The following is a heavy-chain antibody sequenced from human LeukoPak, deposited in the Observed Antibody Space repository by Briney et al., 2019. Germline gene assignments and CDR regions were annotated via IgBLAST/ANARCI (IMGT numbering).Heavy chain of an antibody. D-gene: IGHD3-10*01. CDR2: IYSSGST. CDR3: ATRPADGSWYGVFDF. J-gene: IGHJ4*01. V-gene: IGHV4-59*01. Sequence: SQTLSLICSVSGASMTGYYWSWIRQAPGKAPEWIGYIYSSGSTNYNPSLNSRVTMSLDAPKNQFSLKLTFVTAADTAVYYCATRPADGSWYGVFDFWSRGTLVTVSS. CDR1: GASMTGYY.